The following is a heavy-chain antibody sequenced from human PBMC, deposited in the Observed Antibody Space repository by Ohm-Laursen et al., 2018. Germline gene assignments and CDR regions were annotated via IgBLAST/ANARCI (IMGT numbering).Heavy chain of an antibody. CDR2: INPNSGDT. CDR1: VGTFSSYA. J-gene: IGHJ4*02. D-gene: IGHD4-23*01. CDR3: ARDWSGGIFDY. Sequence: ASVNVSCKASVGTFSSYAISWVRQAPGQGLEWMGWINPNSGDTNYAQKFQGRVTMTRDTSISTAYMELSRLRSDDTAVYYCARDWSGGIFDYWGQGTLVTVSS. V-gene: IGHV1-2*02.